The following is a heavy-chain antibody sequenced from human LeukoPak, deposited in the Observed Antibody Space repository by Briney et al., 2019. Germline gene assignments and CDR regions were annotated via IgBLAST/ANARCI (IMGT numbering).Heavy chain of an antibody. CDR3: AKRGVVIRVILVGFHKEAYYFDS. Sequence: GGSLRLSCAVSGITLTNYGMSWGRQAPGTGLEWVAGISDSGGRTNYADSVKGRFTISRDNPKNTLYLQMNSLRAEDTAVYFCAKRGVVIRVILVGFHKEAYYFDSWGQGALVTVSS. J-gene: IGHJ4*02. D-gene: IGHD3-22*01. V-gene: IGHV3-23*01. CDR1: GITLTNYG. CDR2: ISDSGGRT.